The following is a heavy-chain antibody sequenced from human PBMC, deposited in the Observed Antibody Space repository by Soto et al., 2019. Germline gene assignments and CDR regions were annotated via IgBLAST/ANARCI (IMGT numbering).Heavy chain of an antibody. CDR1: GFTVSSNY. Sequence: ESGGGLVQPGGSLRLSCAASGFTVSSNYMSWVRQAPGKGLEWVSVIYSGGSTYYADSVKGRFTISRDNSKNTLYLQMNSLRAEDTAVYYCATGNFYYYYYYYMDVWGKGTTVTVSS. J-gene: IGHJ6*03. D-gene: IGHD4-4*01. CDR2: IYSGGST. V-gene: IGHV3-66*01. CDR3: ATGNFYYYYYYYMDV.